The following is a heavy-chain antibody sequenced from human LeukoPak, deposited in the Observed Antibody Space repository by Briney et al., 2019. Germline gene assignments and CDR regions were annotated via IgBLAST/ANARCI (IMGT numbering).Heavy chain of an antibody. Sequence: GGSLRLSCAASGFIFSNYWMHWVRQAPGKGLEWVSSISSSSSYIYYADSVKGRFTISRDNAKNSLYLQMNSLRAEDTAVYYCAREYSYGPPNYGMDVWGQGTTVTVS. J-gene: IGHJ6*02. CDR3: AREYSYGPPNYGMDV. CDR1: GFIFSNYW. CDR2: ISSSSSYI. D-gene: IGHD5-18*01. V-gene: IGHV3-21*01.